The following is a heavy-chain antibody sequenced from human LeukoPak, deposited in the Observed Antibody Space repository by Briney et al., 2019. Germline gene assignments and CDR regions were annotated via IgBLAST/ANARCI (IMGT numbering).Heavy chain of an antibody. CDR2: ISGSGGST. J-gene: IGHJ5*02. CDR3: ARGRGGTREGVEFDP. Sequence: GGSLRLSCAASGFTFSSYAMSWVRQAPGKGLEWVSAISGSGGSTYYADSVKGRFTLSRDDSKNTVYLQIKSLRFEAAAVISVARGRGGTREGVEFDPWGQGTLVTVSS. D-gene: IGHD3-16*01. CDR1: GFTFSSYA. V-gene: IGHV3-23*01.